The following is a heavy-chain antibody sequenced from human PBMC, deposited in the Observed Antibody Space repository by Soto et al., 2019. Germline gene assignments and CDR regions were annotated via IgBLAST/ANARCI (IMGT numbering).Heavy chain of an antibody. Sequence: EVQLLESGGGLVQPGGSLRLSCAASGFTFNTYAMSWVRQAPGKGLKWVSAISGSGGSTFYADSVRGRFTISRDNSKNTLFLQMNSLRAEDTAVYYCAKGRTQFDYWGQGTLVTVSS. CDR1: GFTFNTYA. CDR2: ISGSGGST. CDR3: AKGRTQFDY. J-gene: IGHJ4*02. V-gene: IGHV3-23*01.